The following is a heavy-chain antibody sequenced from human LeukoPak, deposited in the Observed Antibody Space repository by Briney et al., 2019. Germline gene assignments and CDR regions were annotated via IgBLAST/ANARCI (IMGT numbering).Heavy chain of an antibody. Sequence: GGSLRLSCAASGFTFTTYWMAWVRQAPGKGLEWVASINQDGGEKLYLDSVKGRFAISRDNAKKSLHLQMSRLRGEDTALYHCVRVARRTYRDDDAFGFWGQGTMVSVSA. J-gene: IGHJ3*01. CDR1: GFTFTTYW. V-gene: IGHV3-7*01. CDR2: INQDGGEK. CDR3: VRVARRTYRDDDAFGF. D-gene: IGHD4-11*01.